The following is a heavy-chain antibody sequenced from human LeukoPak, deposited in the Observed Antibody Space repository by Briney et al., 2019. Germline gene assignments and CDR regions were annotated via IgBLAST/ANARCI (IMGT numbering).Heavy chain of an antibody. CDR1: GFTFSSYA. CDR2: ISGSGGST. V-gene: IGHV3-23*01. D-gene: IGHD6-13*01. CDR3: AKAIYSSSRMDV. J-gene: IGHJ6*02. Sequence: GGSLRLSCSASGFTFSSYAMSWVRQAPGKGLEWVSAISGSGGSTYYADSVKGRFTISRDNSKNTLYLQMNSLRAEDTAVYYCAKAIYSSSRMDVWGQGTTVTVSS.